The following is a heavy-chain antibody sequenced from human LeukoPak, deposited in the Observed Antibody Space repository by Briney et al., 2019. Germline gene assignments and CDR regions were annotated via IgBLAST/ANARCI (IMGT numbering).Heavy chain of an antibody. V-gene: IGHV3-23*01. CDR3: AKDTNCGGDCYFYYFDS. CDR2: ISGSGDST. Sequence: GGSLRLSCAASGFTFSSFAMSWVRQTPGKGLEWVSAISGSGDSTYYADSVKGRFSISRDNSKNTLYLQTNSLRAEDTAVYFCAKDTNCGGDCYFYYFDSWGQGTLVTVSS. D-gene: IGHD2-21*01. CDR1: GFTFSSFA. J-gene: IGHJ4*02.